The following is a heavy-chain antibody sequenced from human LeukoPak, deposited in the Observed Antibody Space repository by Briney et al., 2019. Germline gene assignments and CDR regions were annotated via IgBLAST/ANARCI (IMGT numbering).Heavy chain of an antibody. CDR1: GYSISSGYY. CDR3: ARAYHSSWYLNWFDP. J-gene: IGHJ5*02. Sequence: PSETLSLTCAVSGYSISSGYYWGWVRQPPRKGLEWIGSIYHNGNTYYNPSLKSRVTISVDTSKNEFSLKLSSVTAADTAVYYCARAYHSSWYLNWFDPWGQGTLVTVSS. V-gene: IGHV4-38-2*01. D-gene: IGHD6-13*01. CDR2: IYHNGNT.